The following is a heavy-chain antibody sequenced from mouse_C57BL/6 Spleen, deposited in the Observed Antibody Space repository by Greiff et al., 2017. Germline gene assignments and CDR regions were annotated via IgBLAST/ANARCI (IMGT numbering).Heavy chain of an antibody. V-gene: IGHV1-64*01. CDR2: IHPNSGST. Sequence: QVQLQQPGAELVKPGASVKLSCKASGYTFTSYWMHWVKQRPGQGLEWIGMIHPNSGSTNYNEKFKSKATLTVDKSSSTAYMQLSSLTSEDSAVYYCARGPYCGSSYGVDYWGQGTTLTVSS. J-gene: IGHJ2*01. D-gene: IGHD1-1*01. CDR3: ARGPYCGSSYGVDY. CDR1: GYTFTSYW.